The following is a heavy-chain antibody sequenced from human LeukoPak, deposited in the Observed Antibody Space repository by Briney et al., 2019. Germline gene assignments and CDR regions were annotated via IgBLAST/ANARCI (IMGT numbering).Heavy chain of an antibody. CDR3: ARQEYCSGGSCYTRFDP. D-gene: IGHD2-15*01. Sequence: GESLKISCKGSGYSINNYWIGWVRQMPGKGLEWMGIIYPADSDIRYSPSFQGQVTISADKSISTAYLQWSSLKASDTAIYYCARQEYCSGGSCYTRFDPWGQGTLVTVS. CDR1: GYSINNYW. CDR2: IYPADSDI. J-gene: IGHJ5*02. V-gene: IGHV5-51*01.